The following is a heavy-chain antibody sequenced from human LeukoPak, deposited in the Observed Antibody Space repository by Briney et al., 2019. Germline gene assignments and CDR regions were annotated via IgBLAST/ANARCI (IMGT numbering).Heavy chain of an antibody. J-gene: IGHJ6*03. Sequence: ASVKVSCKASGYTFTSYGISWVRQAPGQGLEWMGWISAYNGNTNYAQKLQGRVTVTTDTSTSTAYMELRSLRSDDTAVYYCARSIAVAGTSRYYYMDVWGKGTTVSISS. CDR3: ARSIAVAGTSRYYYMDV. CDR2: ISAYNGNT. CDR1: GYTFTSYG. D-gene: IGHD6-19*01. V-gene: IGHV1-18*01.